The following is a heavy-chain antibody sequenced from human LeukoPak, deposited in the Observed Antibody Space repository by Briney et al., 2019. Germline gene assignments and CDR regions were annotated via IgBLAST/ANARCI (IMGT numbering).Heavy chain of an antibody. D-gene: IGHD6-19*01. CDR3: VRGSSDWNGMDV. Sequence: HPGGSLRLSCAASGFTFSNHWMHWVRQVPGKGLVSVSRIHIDENRKTYADSVKGRFTISRDKAKNTLYLQMNSLGVEDTAVYYCVRGSSDWNGMDVWGQGTTVTVSS. J-gene: IGHJ6*02. CDR2: IHIDENRK. CDR1: GFTFSNHW. V-gene: IGHV3-74*01.